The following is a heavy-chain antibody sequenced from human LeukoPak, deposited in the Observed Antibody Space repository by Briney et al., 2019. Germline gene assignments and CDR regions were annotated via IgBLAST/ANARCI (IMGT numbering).Heavy chain of an antibody. CDR1: GYTFTGYD. D-gene: IGHD3-3*01. CDR3: ARADFVTSTHDASFDY. CDR2: INPNSGGT. V-gene: IGHV1-2*02. Sequence: ASVKVSCKASGYTFTGYDMHWVRQAPGQGLEWMGYINPNSGGTNFPQKFQDRVTMTRDTSISTAYMELSRLRSDDTAVYYCARADFVTSTHDASFDYWGQGTLVAVSS. J-gene: IGHJ4*02.